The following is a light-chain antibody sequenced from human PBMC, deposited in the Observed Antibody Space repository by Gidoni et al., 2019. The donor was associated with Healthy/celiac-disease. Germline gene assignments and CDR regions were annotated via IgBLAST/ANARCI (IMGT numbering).Light chain of an antibody. Sequence: EIVLKQSPGTLSLSPGERATLSCRASQSVSSSYFAWYQQKPGQAPRLLIYGASSRATGIPDRFSGSGSGTDFTLTISRLEPEDFAVYYCQQYGSSPTTFGQGTKVEIK. J-gene: IGKJ1*01. CDR3: QQYGSSPTT. V-gene: IGKV3-20*01. CDR1: QSVSSSY. CDR2: GAS.